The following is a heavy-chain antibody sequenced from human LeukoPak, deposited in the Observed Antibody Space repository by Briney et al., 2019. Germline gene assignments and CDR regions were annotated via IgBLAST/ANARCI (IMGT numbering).Heavy chain of an antibody. D-gene: IGHD3-3*01. V-gene: IGHV1-2*02. CDR2: INPNSGGT. CDR1: GYTFTGYY. J-gene: IGHJ4*02. Sequence: ASVKVSCKASGYTFTGYYMHWVRQAPGQGLEWMGWINPNSGGTNYAQKFQGRVTMTRDTSTSTAYMELSRLRSDDTAVYYCARGSTYDFWSGYFGWGQGTLVTVSS. CDR3: ARGSTYDFWSGYFG.